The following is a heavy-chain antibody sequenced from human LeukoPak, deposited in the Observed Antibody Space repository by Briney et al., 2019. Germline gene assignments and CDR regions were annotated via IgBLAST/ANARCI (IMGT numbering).Heavy chain of an antibody. Sequence: GASVKVSCKASGYTFTSHHVHWVRQAPGQGLEWMGIIHPSGGSTTSAQKFQGRVTMTRDTSTSTVYMELSSLRSEDTAVYYCARDYGDNNWFDHWGQGTLVTVSS. D-gene: IGHD4-17*01. CDR2: IHPSGGST. V-gene: IGHV1-46*01. CDR1: GYTFTSHH. J-gene: IGHJ5*02. CDR3: ARDYGDNNWFDH.